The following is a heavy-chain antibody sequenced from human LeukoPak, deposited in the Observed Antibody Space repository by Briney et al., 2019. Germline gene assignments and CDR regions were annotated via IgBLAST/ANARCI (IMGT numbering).Heavy chain of an antibody. V-gene: IGHV3-7*03. D-gene: IGHD6-13*01. CDR1: GFTFSRSW. CDR3: AKDRFSSSWYQIDY. J-gene: IGHJ4*02. CDR2: IQQDGSEK. Sequence: GGSLRLSCAASGFTFSRSWMSWVRQAPGQGLEWVANIQQDGSEKYYVDSVKGRFTISRDNAKNSLYLQMNSLRAEDTAVYYCAKDRFSSSWYQIDYWGQGTRVTVSS.